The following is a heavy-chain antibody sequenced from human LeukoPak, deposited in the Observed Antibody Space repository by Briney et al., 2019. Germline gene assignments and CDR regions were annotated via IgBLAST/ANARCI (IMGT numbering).Heavy chain of an antibody. J-gene: IGHJ6*03. CDR1: GFTVSSNY. V-gene: IGHV3-53*01. Sequence: PGGSLRLSCAASGFTVSSNYMSWVRQAPGKGLEWVSVIYSGGSTYYADSVKGRFTISRDNSKNTLYLQMNSLRAEDTAVYYCASRALYYYMDVWGKGTTVTVSS. CDR3: ASRALYYYMDV. CDR2: IYSGGST.